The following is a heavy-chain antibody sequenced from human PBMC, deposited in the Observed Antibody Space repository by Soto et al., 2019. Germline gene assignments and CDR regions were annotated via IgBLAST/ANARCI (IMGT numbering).Heavy chain of an antibody. D-gene: IGHD5-12*01. CDR1: GGSSSSYY. CDR3: AAGGGLPRYY. J-gene: IGHJ4*02. Sequence: SETLSLTCIVSGGSSSSYYWSCIRQPPGKGLEWIGYIYYSGSTKYNPSLKSRVTISVDRSKNQFSLKLSSVTAADTAVYYCAAGGGLPRYYWGQGTLVTVSS. V-gene: IGHV4-59*12. CDR2: IYYSGST.